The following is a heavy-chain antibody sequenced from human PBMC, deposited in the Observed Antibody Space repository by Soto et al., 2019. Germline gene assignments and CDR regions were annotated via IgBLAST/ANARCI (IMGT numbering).Heavy chain of an antibody. CDR2: INHSGST. V-gene: IGHV4-34*01. Sequence: SETMSLTCAVYGGSFSGYYWSWIRQPPGKGLEWIGEINHSGSTNYNPSLKSRVTISVDTSKNQFSLKLSSVTAADTAVYYCACLRPRAYYDFWSRYNDFDYWGQGTLGTAS. CDR1: GGSFSGYY. J-gene: IGHJ4*02. CDR3: ACLRPRAYYDFWSRYNDFDY. D-gene: IGHD3-3*01.